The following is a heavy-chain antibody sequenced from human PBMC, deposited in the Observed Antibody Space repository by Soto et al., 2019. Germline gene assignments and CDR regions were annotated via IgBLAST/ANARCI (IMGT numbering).Heavy chain of an antibody. J-gene: IGHJ4*02. V-gene: IGHV1-3*04. CDR2: INTGNGDT. D-gene: IGHD2-15*01. CDR3: ASKTLSILGKMGDY. CDR1: GFTFTTYG. Sequence: GASVKVSCKTSGFTFTTYGIHWVRQAPGQRLEWMGWINTGNGDTRYPQKFQGKVTLSRDTSASTAYMEVGSLTTEDTAVYYCASKTLSILGKMGDYWGQGTLVTVSS.